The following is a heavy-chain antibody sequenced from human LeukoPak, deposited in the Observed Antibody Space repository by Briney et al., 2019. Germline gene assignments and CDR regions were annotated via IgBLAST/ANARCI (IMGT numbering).Heavy chain of an antibody. J-gene: IGHJ5*02. V-gene: IGHV3-23*01. Sequence: QPGGSLRLSCAASGFTFSSYAMSWVRQAQGKGLEWVSAISGSGGSTYYADSVKGRFTISRDNSKNTLYLQMNSLRAEDTAVYYCAKAKMSYYDFWSGYYRDNWFDPWGQGTLVTVSS. D-gene: IGHD3-3*01. CDR1: GFTFSSYA. CDR2: ISGSGGST. CDR3: AKAKMSYYDFWSGYYRDNWFDP.